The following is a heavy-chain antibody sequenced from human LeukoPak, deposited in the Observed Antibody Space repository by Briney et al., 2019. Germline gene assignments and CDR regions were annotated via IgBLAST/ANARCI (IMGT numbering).Heavy chain of an antibody. CDR2: IYYSGST. CDR3: ARERVAGTGYDY. CDR1: GGSISSYY. D-gene: IGHD6-19*01. Sequence: PSETQSLTCTVSGGSISSYYWSWIRQPPGKGLEWIGYIYYSGSTNYNPSLKSRVTISVDTSKNQFSLKLSSVTAADTAVYYCARERVAGTGYDYWGQGTLVTVSS. V-gene: IGHV4-59*01. J-gene: IGHJ4*02.